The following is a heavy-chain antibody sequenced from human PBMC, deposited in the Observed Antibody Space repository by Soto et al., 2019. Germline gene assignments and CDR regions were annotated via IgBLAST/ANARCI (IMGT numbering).Heavy chain of an antibody. CDR2: ISSNGGST. J-gene: IGHJ6*03. D-gene: IGHD2-2*01. V-gene: IGHV3-64*01. CDR1: GFTFSSYA. Sequence: EVQLVESGGGLVQPGGSLRLSCAASGFTFSSYAMHWVRQAPGKGLEYVSAISSNGGSTYYANSVKGRFTISRDNSKNTLYLQMGSLRAEDMAVYYCARGTLTRYYYYYYMDVWGKGTTVTVSS. CDR3: ARGTLTRYYYYYYMDV.